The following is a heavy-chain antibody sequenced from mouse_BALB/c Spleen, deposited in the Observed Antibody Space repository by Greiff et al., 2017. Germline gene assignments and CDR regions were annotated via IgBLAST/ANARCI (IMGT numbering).Heavy chain of an antibody. CDR3: TVYYGNYWFAY. J-gene: IGHJ3*01. CDR1: GYAFTSYW. Sequence: LQQPGSELVRPGASVKLSCKASGYAFTSYWMHWVKQRHGQGLEWIGNIYPGGGSTNYDEKFKSKGTLTVDTSSSTAYMHLSSLTSEDSAVYYCTVYYGNYWFAYWGQGTLVTVSA. CDR2: IYPGGGST. D-gene: IGHD2-1*01. V-gene: IGHV1S22*01.